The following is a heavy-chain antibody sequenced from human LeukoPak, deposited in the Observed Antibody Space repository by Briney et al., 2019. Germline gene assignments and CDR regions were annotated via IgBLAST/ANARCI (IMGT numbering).Heavy chain of an antibody. CDR1: AGSITTYY. Sequence: SETLSLTCTVSAGSITTYYWSWFRQPPGKGLEWSGYIFFSGSTNYNPSLRSRVTISVDTSKSQFSLKLSSVTAADTAVYYCARLTGYDWESSYDYWGQGTLVTVSS. CDR2: IFFSGST. CDR3: ARLTGYDWESSYDY. J-gene: IGHJ4*02. D-gene: IGHD5-12*01. V-gene: IGHV4-59*01.